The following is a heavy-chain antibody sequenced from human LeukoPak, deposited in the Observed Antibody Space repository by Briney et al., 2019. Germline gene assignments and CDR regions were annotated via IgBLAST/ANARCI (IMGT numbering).Heavy chain of an antibody. Sequence: GGSLRLSCAGSGFTFSSYPMTWVRQAPGKGLDWVSTIDTSGNTDYADSVKGRFTISNANSRNTLYLQKNSSSVEDTAVYFCAKYSRPSSRVFDYWGQGTLATVSP. V-gene: IGHV3-23*01. D-gene: IGHD6-13*01. CDR2: IDTSGNT. J-gene: IGHJ4*02. CDR3: AKYSRPSSRVFDY. CDR1: GFTFSSYP.